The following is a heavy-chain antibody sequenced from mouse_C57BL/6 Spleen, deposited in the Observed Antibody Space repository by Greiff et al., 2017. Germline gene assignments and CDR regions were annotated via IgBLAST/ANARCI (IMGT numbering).Heavy chain of an antibody. V-gene: IGHV1-59*01. D-gene: IGHD1-1*01. CDR1: GYTFTSYW. Sequence: QVQLQQPGAELVRPGTSVKLSCKASGYTFTSYWMHWVKQRPGQGLEWIGVIDPSDSYTNYNQKFKGKATLTVDTSSSTAYMQLISLTSEDSAVYYCAKDYGSSGDYFDYWGQGTTLTVSS. J-gene: IGHJ2*01. CDR2: IDPSDSYT. CDR3: AKDYGSSGDYFDY.